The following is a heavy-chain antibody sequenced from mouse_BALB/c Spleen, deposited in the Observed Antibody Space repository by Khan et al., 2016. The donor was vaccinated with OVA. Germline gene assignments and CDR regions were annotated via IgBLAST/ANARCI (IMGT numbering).Heavy chain of an antibody. J-gene: IGHJ3*01. CDR3: ARGVYGSRGAWFAY. CDR1: GYTFTDYN. D-gene: IGHD1-1*01. CDR2: INPNNGYT. V-gene: IGHV1-18*01. Sequence: VQLQQSGPELVKPGASVKIPCKASGYTFTDYNMDWVKQSPGKSLEWIGDINPNNGYTVYNQKFKGQATFTVDKSSSTAYMELRRLTSEETAVYYCARGVYGSRGAWFAYWGQGTLVTVSA.